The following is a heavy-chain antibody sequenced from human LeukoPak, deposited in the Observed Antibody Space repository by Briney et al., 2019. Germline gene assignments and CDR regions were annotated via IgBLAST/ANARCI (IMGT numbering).Heavy chain of an antibody. CDR1: GFSFGSYT. CDR2: IKQDGSEK. CDR3: ARDSLGYFDY. J-gene: IGHJ4*02. Sequence: GGSLRLSCEASGFSFGSYTMDWVRQAPGKGLEWVANIKQDGSEKYYVDSVKGRFTISRDNAKNSLYLQMNSLRAEDTAVYYCARDSLGYFDYWGQGTLVTVSS. V-gene: IGHV3-7*01. D-gene: IGHD3-16*01.